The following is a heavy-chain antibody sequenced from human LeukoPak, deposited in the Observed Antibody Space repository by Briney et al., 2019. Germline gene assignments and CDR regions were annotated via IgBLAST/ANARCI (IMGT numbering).Heavy chain of an antibody. CDR1: GVTFSSYA. CDR2: ISSTGGTT. V-gene: IGHV3-23*01. D-gene: IGHD6-19*01. Sequence: PGGSLRLSCAASGVTFSSYAMSWVRQAPGXGLEWVSLISSTGGTTYYADSVKGRFTISRDNSKNTLYLQMNSLRAEDTAVYYCAKDGTSSGWPYYFDYWGQGTLVTVSS. CDR3: AKDGTSSGWPYYFDY. J-gene: IGHJ4*02.